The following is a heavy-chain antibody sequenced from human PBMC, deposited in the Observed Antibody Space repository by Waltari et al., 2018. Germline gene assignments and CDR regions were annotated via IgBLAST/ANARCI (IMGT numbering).Heavy chain of an antibody. D-gene: IGHD2-2*01. CDR1: DQSIKRGFY. J-gene: IGHJ3*01. CDR3: ARDHSTSWSHDAYDV. V-gene: IGHV4-38-2*02. Sequence: QVKLQESGPRLVRPSETLSLTCLVSDQSIKRGFYWCWLRLPPGKGLEWIGSVYHSGATYYNTSLSSRVTISVDTSKNQVFLRLASVTAADTGMYYCARDHSTSWSHDAYDVWGPGTMVTVAS. CDR2: VYHSGAT.